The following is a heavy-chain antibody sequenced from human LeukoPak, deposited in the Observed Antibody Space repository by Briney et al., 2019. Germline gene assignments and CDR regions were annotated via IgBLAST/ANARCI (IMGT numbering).Heavy chain of an antibody. J-gene: IGHJ4*02. Sequence: GESLKISCKGSGYSFTSYWIGWVRQMPGKGLEWMGIIYPGDSDTRYSPSFQGQVTISADKSISTAYLQWSSLKASDTAMYYCARQKTGYSSGWYADRWGQGTLVTVSS. CDR2: IYPGDSDT. D-gene: IGHD6-13*01. CDR3: ARQKTGYSSGWYADR. CDR1: GYSFTSYW. V-gene: IGHV5-51*01.